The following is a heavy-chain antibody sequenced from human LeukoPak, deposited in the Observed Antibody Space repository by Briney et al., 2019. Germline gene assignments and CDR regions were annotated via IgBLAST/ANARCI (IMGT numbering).Heavy chain of an antibody. D-gene: IGHD3-10*01. Sequence: PGESLRLSRAASGFTVRSNYMSWVRQAPGKGLGWVSVIYSGGSTYYADSVKGRFTISRDNSKNTLYLQMNSLRAEDTAVYYCAREGRDYYGSGSYSDALDIWGQGTMVTVSS. CDR1: GFTVRSNY. CDR2: IYSGGST. CDR3: AREGRDYYGSGSYSDALDI. V-gene: IGHV3-53*01. J-gene: IGHJ3*02.